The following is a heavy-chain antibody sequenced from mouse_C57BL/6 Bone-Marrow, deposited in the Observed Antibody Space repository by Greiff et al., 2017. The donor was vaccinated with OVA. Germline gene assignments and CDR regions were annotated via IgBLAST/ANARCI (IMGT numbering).Heavy chain of an antibody. CDR1: GFSLTSYG. J-gene: IGHJ3*01. D-gene: IGHD2-5*01. V-gene: IGHV2-2*01. Sequence: QVQLKESGPGLVQPSQSLSITCTVSGFSLTSYGVHWVRQSPGKGLEWLGVIWSGGSKDYNEAFISRLGIRKDNSKSQVFFKMNSLQADYTAIYYFASNHYNNYVVSWFAYWGQGTLVTVSA. CDR2: IWSGGSK. CDR3: ASNHYNNYVVSWFAY.